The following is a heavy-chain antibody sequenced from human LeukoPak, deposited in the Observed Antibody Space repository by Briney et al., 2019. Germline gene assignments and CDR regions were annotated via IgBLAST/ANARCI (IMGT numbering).Heavy chain of an antibody. D-gene: IGHD5-12*01. J-gene: IGHJ4*02. CDR3: ASSSGYDLGYYFDY. V-gene: IGHV4-30-2*01. CDR2: IYHSGST. CDR1: SGPISSGGYS. Sequence: SETLSLTCAVSSGPISSGGYSWSWIRQPPGKGLEWIGYIYHSGSTYYNPSLKSRVTISVDRSKNQFSQKLSSVTAADTAVYYCASSSGYDLGYYFDYWGQGTLVTVSS.